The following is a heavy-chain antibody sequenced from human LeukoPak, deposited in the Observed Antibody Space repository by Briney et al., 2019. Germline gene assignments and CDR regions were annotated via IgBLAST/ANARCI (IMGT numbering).Heavy chain of an antibody. J-gene: IGHJ2*01. V-gene: IGHV3-20*01. CDR2: INWNGGST. D-gene: IGHD3-22*01. CDR3: ARDLKYYYDSSGYYTSQGYFDL. Sequence: GGSLRLSCAASGFSFDDYGMSWVRQAPGKGLEWVSGINWNGGSTGYVDSVKGRFTISGDNAKNSLYLQMNSLRAEDTALYHCARDLKYYYDSSGYYTSQGYFDLWGRGTLVSVSS. CDR1: GFSFDDYG.